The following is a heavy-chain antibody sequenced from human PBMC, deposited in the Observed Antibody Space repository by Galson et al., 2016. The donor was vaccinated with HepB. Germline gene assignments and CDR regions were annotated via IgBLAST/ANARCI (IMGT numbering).Heavy chain of an antibody. Sequence: PALVKPTQTLTLTCTFSGFSLRTYGATVGWVRQPPGEALEWLALIYWNDNKIYRPSLQSRLTISKDTSRNQVVLTMTNVDPVDTAIYYCIQYNYDSRCFDYWGQGTLVTVSS. D-gene: IGHD3-16*01. CDR1: GFSLRTYGAT. CDR3: IQYNYDSRCFDY. CDR2: IYWNDNK. J-gene: IGHJ4*02. V-gene: IGHV2-5*01.